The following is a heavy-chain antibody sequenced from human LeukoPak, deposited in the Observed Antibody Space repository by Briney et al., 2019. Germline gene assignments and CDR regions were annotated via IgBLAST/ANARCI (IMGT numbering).Heavy chain of an antibody. J-gene: IGHJ4*02. CDR3: AKDPQSYQPTLWIDY. V-gene: IGHV3-23*01. CDR2: ISGSGGST. D-gene: IGHD2-2*01. CDR1: GFTFSSYA. Sequence: PGGSLRLSCAASGFTFSSYAMSWVRQAPGKGLEWVSAISGSGGSTYYADSVKGRFTISRDNSKNTLYLQMNSLRVEDTAVYYCAKDPQSYQPTLWIDYWGQGTLVTVSS.